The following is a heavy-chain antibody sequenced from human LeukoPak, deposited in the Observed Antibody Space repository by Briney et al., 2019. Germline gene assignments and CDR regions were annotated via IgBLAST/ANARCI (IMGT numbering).Heavy chain of an antibody. Sequence: GGSLRLSCAAFGFTVSSNYMSWVRQAPGKGLEWVSIIYSGGSTHSAESVKGRFTISRDNSKNTLYLQMNSLRAEGTAVYYCAGGGDYGYWGQGTLVIVSS. V-gene: IGHV3-66*01. CDR3: AGGGDYGY. CDR2: IYSGGST. D-gene: IGHD4-17*01. J-gene: IGHJ4*02. CDR1: GFTVSSNY.